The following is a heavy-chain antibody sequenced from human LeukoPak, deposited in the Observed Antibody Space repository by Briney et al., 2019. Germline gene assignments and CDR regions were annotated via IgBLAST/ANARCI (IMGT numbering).Heavy chain of an antibody. CDR2: ISPNSGAT. CDR1: GYTFTGYY. CDR3: ARLGGGSSWSNFDY. V-gene: IGHV1-2*02. D-gene: IGHD6-13*01. Sequence: GASVTVSCKASGYTFTGYYMHWVRQAPGQGLEWMGWISPNSGATNYAQKFQARVTMTGDTSISTTYMELSSLRSDDTAVYYCARLGGGSSWSNFDYWGQGTLVTVSS. J-gene: IGHJ4*02.